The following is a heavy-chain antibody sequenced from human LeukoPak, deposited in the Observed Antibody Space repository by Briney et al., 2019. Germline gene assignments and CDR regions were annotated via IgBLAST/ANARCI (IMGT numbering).Heavy chain of an antibody. J-gene: IGHJ6*03. Sequence: GESLKISCKGSGYSFTSYWIGWVRQMPGKGLEWMGIIYPGDSDTRYSPSFQGQVTISADKSISTAYLQWSSLKASDTAIYYCARHGPPQLPYMDVWGKGTTVIVSS. CDR2: IYPGDSDT. CDR3: ARHGPPQLPYMDV. D-gene: IGHD5-18*01. CDR1: GYSFTSYW. V-gene: IGHV5-51*01.